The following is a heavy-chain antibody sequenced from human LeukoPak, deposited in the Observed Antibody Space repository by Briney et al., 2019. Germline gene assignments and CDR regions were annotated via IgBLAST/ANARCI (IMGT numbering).Heavy chain of an antibody. Sequence: GGSLRLSCAASGFTFSSYSMNWVRQAPGKGLEWVSSISSSSSYIYYADSVKGRFTVSRDNAKNSLYLQMNSLRVEDTAVYYCAREAWESSGWPGHFDYWGQGALVTVSP. V-gene: IGHV3-21*01. CDR1: GFTFSSYS. CDR3: AREAWESSGWPGHFDY. J-gene: IGHJ4*02. CDR2: ISSSSSYI. D-gene: IGHD6-19*01.